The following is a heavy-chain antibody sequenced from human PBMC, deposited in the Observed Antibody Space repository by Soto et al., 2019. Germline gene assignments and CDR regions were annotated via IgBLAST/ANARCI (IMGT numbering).Heavy chain of an antibody. CDR1: GFTFSSYT. Sequence: GGSLRLSCAASGFTFSSYTMVWVRQAPGKGLEWVSAISDSGGSPYYADSVQGRFTISRDNSKNTLFLLMNSLRAEDTATYYCTIARCSGNPCYVPDYRAHRTPVTGSS. CDR3: TIARCSGNPCYVPDY. CDR2: ISDSGGSP. J-gene: IGHJ4*01. V-gene: IGHV3-23*01. D-gene: IGHD2-15*01.